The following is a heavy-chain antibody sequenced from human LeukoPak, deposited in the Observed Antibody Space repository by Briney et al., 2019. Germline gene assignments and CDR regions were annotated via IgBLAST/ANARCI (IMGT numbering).Heavy chain of an antibody. CDR3: ARNNGMDV. J-gene: IGHJ6*02. V-gene: IGHV3-7*03. CDR2: VNRDGSET. CDR1: GFALSSHW. Sequence: GGPLRLSCAASGFALSSHWMTWVRQVPGRGPEWVANVNRDGSETYYLDSVKGRFTISKDNAKNSLYLQMNSLRAEDTALYHCARNNGMDVWGQGTTVIVSS.